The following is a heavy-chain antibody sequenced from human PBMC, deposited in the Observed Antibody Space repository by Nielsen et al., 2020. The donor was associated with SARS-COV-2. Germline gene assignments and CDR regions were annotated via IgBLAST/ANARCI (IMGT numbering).Heavy chain of an antibody. Sequence: SETLSLTCSISGGSMNFFYWSWIRQAPGKGLEWIAYNYNSAKTMYNSSLKSRVTMSADTSKNQFSLKLSSVTAADTAVYYCARVQYMATVTTYFDYWGQGTLVTVSS. D-gene: IGHD4-17*01. CDR3: ARVQYMATVTTYFDY. J-gene: IGHJ4*02. CDR1: GGSMNFFY. V-gene: IGHV4-59*12. CDR2: NYNSAKT.